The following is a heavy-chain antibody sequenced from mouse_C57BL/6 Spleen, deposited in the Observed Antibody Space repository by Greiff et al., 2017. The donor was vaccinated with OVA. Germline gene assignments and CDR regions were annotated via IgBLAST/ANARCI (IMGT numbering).Heavy chain of an antibody. CDR1: GFTFSDYY. Sequence: EVHLVESEGGLVQPGSSMKLSCTASGFTFSDYYMAWVRQVPEKGLEWVANINYDGSSTYYLDSLKSRFIISRDNAKNILYLQMSSLKSEDTATYYCARDGGTTAYFDYWGQGTTLTVSS. CDR3: ARDGGTTAYFDY. D-gene: IGHD1-2*01. CDR2: INYDGSST. V-gene: IGHV5-16*01. J-gene: IGHJ2*01.